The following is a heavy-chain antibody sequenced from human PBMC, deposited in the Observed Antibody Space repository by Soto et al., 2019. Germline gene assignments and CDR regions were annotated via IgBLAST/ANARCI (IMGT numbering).Heavy chain of an antibody. Sequence: QVQLVQSGAEVTKPGASVKVSCQASGYTFTSYGISWVRQAPGQGLEWMGWLSAYNGNTNYAQKLQGRVTMTTDTSTSTAYLELRSLRSDDTDVYYCERSQGGSYSGDWFDPWGQGTLVTASS. J-gene: IGHJ5*02. CDR2: LSAYNGNT. V-gene: IGHV1-18*04. CDR1: GYTFTSYG. CDR3: ERSQGGSYSGDWFDP. D-gene: IGHD1-26*01.